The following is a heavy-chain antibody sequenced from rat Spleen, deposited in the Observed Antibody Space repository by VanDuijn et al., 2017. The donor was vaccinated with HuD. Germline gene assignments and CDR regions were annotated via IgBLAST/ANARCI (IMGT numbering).Heavy chain of an antibody. CDR3: ITDRRYYDDSYLMDA. V-gene: IGHV5-20*01. CDR2: ISFDGSRT. CDR1: GFTFSNYD. D-gene: IGHD1-12*02. Sequence: EVQLMESGGGLVQPGRSMKLSCAASGFTFSNYDMAWVCQAPPKGLEWVASISFDGSRTFFRDSVKGRFTISRDNAQNTLYLQMDSLRSEDTATYYCITDRRYYDDSYLMDAWGQGASVAVSS. J-gene: IGHJ4*01.